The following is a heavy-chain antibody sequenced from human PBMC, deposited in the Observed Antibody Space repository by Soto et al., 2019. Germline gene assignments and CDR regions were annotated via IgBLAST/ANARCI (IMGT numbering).Heavy chain of an antibody. J-gene: IGHJ3*02. V-gene: IGHV3-72*01. CDR3: ASLNYYDSSGYYLDAFDI. CDR2: TRNKANSYTT. D-gene: IGHD3-22*01. Sequence: PGGSLRLSCAASGFTFSDHYMDWVRQAPGKGLEWVGRTRNKANSYTTEYAASVKGRFTISRDDSKNSLYLQMNSLKTEDTAVYYCASLNYYDSSGYYLDAFDIWGQGTMVTVSS. CDR1: GFTFSDHY.